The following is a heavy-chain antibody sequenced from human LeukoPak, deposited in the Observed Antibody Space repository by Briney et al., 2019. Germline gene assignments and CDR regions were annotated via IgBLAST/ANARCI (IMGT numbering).Heavy chain of an antibody. CDR3: ARVFGHSGWYYFDY. D-gene: IGHD6-19*01. J-gene: IGHJ4*02. CDR1: GFTVSSNY. CDR2: IYSGGST. V-gene: IGHV3-66*01. Sequence: PGGSLRLSCAASGFTVSSNYMSWVRQAPGKGLEWVSVIYSGGSTYYADSVKGRFTISRDNSKNTLYLQMNSLRAEDTAVHYCARVFGHSGWYYFDYWGQGTLVTVSP.